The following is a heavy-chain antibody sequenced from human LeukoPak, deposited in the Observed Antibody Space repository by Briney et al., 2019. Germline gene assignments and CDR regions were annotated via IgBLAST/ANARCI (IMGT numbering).Heavy chain of an antibody. CDR1: GFTFSSYA. J-gene: IGHJ3*02. D-gene: IGHD5-18*01. CDR2: ISYDGSNK. V-gene: IGHV3-30*04. Sequence: GRSLRLSCAASGFTFSSYAMHWVRQAPGKGLEWVAVISYDGSNKYYADSVKGRFTISRDNSKNTLYLQMNSLRAEDTAVYYCASVPRNTAMGDDAFDIWGQGTMVTVSS. CDR3: ASVPRNTAMGDDAFDI.